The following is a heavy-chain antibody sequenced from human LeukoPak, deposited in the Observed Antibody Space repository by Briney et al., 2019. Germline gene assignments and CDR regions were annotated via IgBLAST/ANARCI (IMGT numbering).Heavy chain of an antibody. CDR1: GFTFSSYE. D-gene: IGHD3-10*01. J-gene: IGHJ4*02. V-gene: IGHV3-48*03. CDR3: ARSTLWFGELFVGGINLDY. Sequence: PGGSLRLSCAASGFTFSSYEMNWVRQAPGKGLEWVSYISSGGSTIYYADSVKGRFTISRDNAKNSLYLQMNSLRAEDTAVYYCARSTLWFGELFVGGINLDYWGQGTLVTVSS. CDR2: ISSGGSTI.